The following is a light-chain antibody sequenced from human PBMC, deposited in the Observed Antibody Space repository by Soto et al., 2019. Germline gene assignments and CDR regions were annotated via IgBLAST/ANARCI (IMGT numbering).Light chain of an antibody. CDR3: QHYNNWPRT. CDR2: DAS. CDR1: QSISGW. V-gene: IGKV1-5*01. J-gene: IGKJ4*01. Sequence: VYRVTIPCRASQSISGWLAWYQQKPGKAPKLLIYDASSLESGVPSRFSGSGSGTEFTLTISNLQSADFAVYFCQHYNNWPRTFGGGTKVDIK.